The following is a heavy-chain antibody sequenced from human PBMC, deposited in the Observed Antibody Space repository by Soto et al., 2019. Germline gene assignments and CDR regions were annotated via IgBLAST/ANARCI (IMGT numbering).Heavy chain of an antibody. CDR3: ARCVTSGYESDFYYYYGRDV. CDR2: IYPGDSDT. J-gene: IGHJ6*02. V-gene: IGHV5-51*01. Sequence: ESLKISCKGSGYSFTSYWIGWVRQMPGKGLEWMGIIYPGDSDTRYSPSFQGQVTISADKSISTAYLQWSSLKASDTAMYYCARCVTSGYESDFYYYYGRDVLSQGTTSIVSS. CDR1: GYSFTSYW. D-gene: IGHD5-12*01.